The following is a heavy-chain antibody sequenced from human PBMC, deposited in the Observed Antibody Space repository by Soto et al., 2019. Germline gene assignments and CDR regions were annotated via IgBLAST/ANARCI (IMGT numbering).Heavy chain of an antibody. V-gene: IGHV3-30*18. CDR2: ISYEGSHT. D-gene: IGHD2-15*01. Sequence: QVQLVESGGGVVPPGRSLRLSCAASGFIFSSYGMHWVRQAPGKGLEWVAVISYEGSHTYYADSVKGRFTITRNNSKNTLYLQMNSLRPEDTAVYYCAKEVHCGGGSCSWSEGFDYWGQGTLLTVSS. CDR3: AKEVHCGGGSCSWSEGFDY. CDR1: GFIFSSYG. J-gene: IGHJ4*02.